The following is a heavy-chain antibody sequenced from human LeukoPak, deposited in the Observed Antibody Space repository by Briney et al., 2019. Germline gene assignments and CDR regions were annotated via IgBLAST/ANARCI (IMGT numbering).Heavy chain of an antibody. D-gene: IGHD3-10*01. V-gene: IGHV4-4*07. CDR1: GGSISSYY. J-gene: IGHJ5*02. CDR2: IYSSGST. CDR3: ARDPSSFGERFDP. Sequence: SETLSLTCTVSGGSISSYYWNRIRQPAGKGLEWIGRIYSSGSTNYNPSLKSRVTMSVDTSKNQFSLKLSSVTAADTAVYYCARDPSSFGERFDPWGQGTLVAVSS.